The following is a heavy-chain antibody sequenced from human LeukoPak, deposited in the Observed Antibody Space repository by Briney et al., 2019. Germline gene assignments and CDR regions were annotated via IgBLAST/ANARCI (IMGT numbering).Heavy chain of an antibody. Sequence: GGSLRLSCAASGFTFSFYTMNWVRQAPGKGLEWVSSISSSSSYIYYAGSVKGRFTISRDNAKNSLYLQMNSLRAEDTAVYYCARDRYCSGGSCRDYWGQGTLVTVSS. J-gene: IGHJ4*02. CDR2: ISSSSSYI. CDR1: GFTFSFYT. D-gene: IGHD2-15*01. V-gene: IGHV3-21*01. CDR3: ARDRYCSGGSCRDY.